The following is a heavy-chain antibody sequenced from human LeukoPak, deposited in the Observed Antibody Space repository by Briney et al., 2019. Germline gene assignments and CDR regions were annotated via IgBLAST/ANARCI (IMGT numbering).Heavy chain of an antibody. V-gene: IGHV3-21*01. CDR3: AKGAGNFDWSYHDY. CDR2: IGSSSSYI. J-gene: IGHJ4*02. CDR1: GFTFSSYS. D-gene: IGHD3-9*01. Sequence: GGSLRLSCAASGFTFSSYSMNWVRQAPGKGLEWVSSIGSSSSYIYYADSVKGRFTISRDNAKNSLYLQMNSLRAEDTAVYYCAKGAGNFDWSYHDYWGQGTLVTVSS.